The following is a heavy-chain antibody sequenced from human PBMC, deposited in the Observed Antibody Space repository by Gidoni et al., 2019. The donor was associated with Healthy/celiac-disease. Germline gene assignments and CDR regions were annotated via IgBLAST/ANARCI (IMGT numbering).Heavy chain of an antibody. CDR3: ARVGVVPAASYPPYIAVAGSPPFDP. Sequence: QVQLVQSGAEVQKPGASVKVSCKASGYTFTGYYMHWVRQAPGQGLEWMGWINPNSGGTNYAQKFQGRVTMTRDTSISTAYMELSRLRSDDTAVYYCARVGVVPAASYPPYIAVAGSPPFDPWGQGTLVTV. D-gene: IGHD6-19*01. CDR1: GYTFTGYY. V-gene: IGHV1-2*02. J-gene: IGHJ5*02. CDR2: INPNSGGT.